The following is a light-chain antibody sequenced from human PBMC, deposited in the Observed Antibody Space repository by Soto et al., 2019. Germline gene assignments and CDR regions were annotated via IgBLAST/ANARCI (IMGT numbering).Light chain of an antibody. Sequence: QSVLTQPPSVSGAPGQRVTISCTGSSSNIGAGYDVHWYQQLPGTAPKLLIYGNSNRPSGVPDRFSGSKSGTSASLVITGLQAEDEADYYCQSYDSSLSVLVFGGGTKVTVL. CDR1: SSNIGAGYD. CDR3: QSYDSSLSVLV. V-gene: IGLV1-40*01. CDR2: GNS. J-gene: IGLJ2*01.